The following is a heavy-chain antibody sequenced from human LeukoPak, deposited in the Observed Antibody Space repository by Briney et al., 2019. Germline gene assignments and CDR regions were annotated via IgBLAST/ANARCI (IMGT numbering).Heavy chain of an antibody. J-gene: IGHJ3*02. CDR1: GFTFSSYA. Sequence: VGSLRLSCAASGFTFSSYAMSWVRQAPGKGLEWVSAISGSGGSTYYADSVKGRFTISRDNSKNTLYLQMNSLRAEDTAVYYCAKGRREVPAAHDDAFDIWGQGTMVTVSS. CDR3: AKGRREVPAAHDDAFDI. CDR2: ISGSGGST. V-gene: IGHV3-23*01. D-gene: IGHD2-2*01.